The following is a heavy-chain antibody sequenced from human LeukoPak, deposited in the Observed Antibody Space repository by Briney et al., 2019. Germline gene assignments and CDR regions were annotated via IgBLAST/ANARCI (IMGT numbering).Heavy chain of an antibody. J-gene: IGHJ3*02. D-gene: IGHD3-9*01. CDR3: AKDIYDILTGYPPEDAFDI. CDR2: ISGSGGST. CDR1: GFTFSSYA. Sequence: GGSLRLSCAASGFTFSSYAMSWVRQAPGKGLEWVSAISGSGGSTYYADSVKGRFTISRDNSKNTLYLQMNSLRAEDTAVYYCAKDIYDILTGYPPEDAFDIWGQGTMVTVSS. V-gene: IGHV3-23*01.